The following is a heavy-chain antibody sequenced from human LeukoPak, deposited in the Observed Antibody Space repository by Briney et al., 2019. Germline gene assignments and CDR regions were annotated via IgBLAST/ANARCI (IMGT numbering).Heavy chain of an antibody. Sequence: GGSLRLSCAASGFTFSSYDMHWVRQATGKGLEWVSAIGTAGDTYYPGSVKGRFTISRENAKNSLYLQMNSLRAGDTAVYYCARSHGGAYCGGDCYLSPPDYWGQGTLVTVSS. V-gene: IGHV3-13*01. CDR2: IGTAGDT. J-gene: IGHJ4*02. CDR3: ARSHGGAYCGGDCYLSPPDY. CDR1: GFTFSSYD. D-gene: IGHD2-21*02.